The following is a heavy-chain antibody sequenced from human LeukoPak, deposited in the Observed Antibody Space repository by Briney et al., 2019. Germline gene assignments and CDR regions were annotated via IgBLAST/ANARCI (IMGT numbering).Heavy chain of an antibody. Sequence: SGGSLRLSCAASGFTFNSYAMSWVRQAPGKGLEWVSGITNSGGNTYYADSVKGRFTISRDNSKSTLYLQMNSLRAEDTAVYHCARDFRRSSSWPFDYWGQGTLVTVSS. CDR1: GFTFNSYA. CDR2: ITNSGGNT. V-gene: IGHV3-23*01. D-gene: IGHD6-13*01. CDR3: ARDFRRSSSWPFDY. J-gene: IGHJ4*02.